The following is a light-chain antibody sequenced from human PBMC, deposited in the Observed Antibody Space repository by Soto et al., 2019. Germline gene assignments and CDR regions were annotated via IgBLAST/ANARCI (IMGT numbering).Light chain of an antibody. J-gene: IGLJ1*01. CDR2: GNS. Sequence: QSVLTQPPSVSGAPGQRVTISCTGSSSNIGAGFDVHWYHQIAGTAPKLLIYGNSNRPSGVPDRFSGSKSGTSASLAITGLQAEDEADYFCSSYSISTAYLFGTGTKVTVL. CDR3: SSYSISTAYL. CDR1: SSNIGAGFD. V-gene: IGLV1-40*01.